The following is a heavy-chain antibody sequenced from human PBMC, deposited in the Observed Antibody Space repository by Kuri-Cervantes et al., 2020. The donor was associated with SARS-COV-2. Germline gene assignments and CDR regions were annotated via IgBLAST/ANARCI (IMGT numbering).Heavy chain of an antibody. J-gene: IGHJ4*02. CDR2: IYYSGST. V-gene: IGHV4-59*01. Sequence: GSLRLSCTVSGGSISSYYWSWIRQPPGKGLEWIGYIYYSGSTNYNPSLKSRVTISVDTSKNQFSLKLSSVTAADTAVYYCTRERRRQRALFDYWGQGTLVTVSS. CDR3: TRERRRQRALFDY. CDR1: GGSISSYY.